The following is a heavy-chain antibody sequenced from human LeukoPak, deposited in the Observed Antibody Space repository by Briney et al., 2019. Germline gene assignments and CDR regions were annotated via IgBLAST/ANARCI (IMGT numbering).Heavy chain of an antibody. CDR2: IIPIFGTA. J-gene: IGHJ6*04. CDR1: GGTFSSYA. V-gene: IGHV1-69*13. D-gene: IGHD3-16*02. Sequence: SVKVSCKASGGTFSSYAISWVRQAPGQGLEWMGGIIPIFGTANYAQKSQGRVTITADESTSTAYMELSSLRSEDTAVYYCASMLYYDYVWGSYRDYYYGMDVWGKGTTVTVSS. CDR3: ASMLYYDYVWGSYRDYYYGMDV.